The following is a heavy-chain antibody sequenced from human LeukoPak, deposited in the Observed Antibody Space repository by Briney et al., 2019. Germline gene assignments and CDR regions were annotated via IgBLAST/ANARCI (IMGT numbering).Heavy chain of an antibody. CDR2: ISSSGSTI. J-gene: IGHJ6*02. D-gene: IGHD3-3*01. CDR1: EFTFSDYY. V-gene: IGHV3-11*01. CDR3: ARDDAIFGVVTPRYYGMDV. Sequence: GGSLRLSCAASEFTFSDYYMSWIRQAPGKGLEWVSYISSSGSTIYYADSVKGRFTISRDNAKNSLYLQMNSLRAEDTAVYYCARDDAIFGVVTPRYYGMDVWGQGTTVTVSS.